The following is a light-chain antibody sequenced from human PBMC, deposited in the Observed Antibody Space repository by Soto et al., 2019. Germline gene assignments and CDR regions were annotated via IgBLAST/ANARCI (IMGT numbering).Light chain of an antibody. J-gene: IGKJ2*01. CDR2: GAS. V-gene: IGKV3-15*01. CDR1: QSVSNN. CDR3: QQYKNWPPYT. Sequence: EIVMTQSPATLSVSPGERATLSCRASQSVSNNLVWYQQKPGQAPRLLIYGASTRATGIPARFSGSGSGTEFTLTISSLQSEDFAVHYCQQYKNWPPYTFVQGTKLEIK.